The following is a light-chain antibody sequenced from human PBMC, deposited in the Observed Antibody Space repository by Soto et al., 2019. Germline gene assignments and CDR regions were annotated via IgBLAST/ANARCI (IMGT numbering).Light chain of an antibody. CDR3: QQYLSPPYT. Sequence: DIVMTQSPDSLAVSLGERATINCKSSQSVLYSSNNKNYLAWYQQRPGQPPKLLIYWASTRESGVPDRFSGSGSETDFALTISSLQAEDVAVYYCQQYLSPPYTFGQGTKLEIK. CDR2: WAS. CDR1: QSVLYSSNNKNY. V-gene: IGKV4-1*01. J-gene: IGKJ2*01.